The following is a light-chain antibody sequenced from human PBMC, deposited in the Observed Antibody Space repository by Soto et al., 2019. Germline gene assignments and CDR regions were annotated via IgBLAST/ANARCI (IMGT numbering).Light chain of an antibody. J-gene: IGLJ1*01. V-gene: IGLV1-44*01. CDR1: SSNIGSNT. Sequence: QSVLTQPPSASGTPGQRVTISCSGSSSNIGSNTVNWYQQLPETAPKLLIYSNNQRPSGVPDRFSGSKSGTSASLAISGLQSEDEADYYCAAWDYSLNGHVFGTGTKVTVL. CDR2: SNN. CDR3: AAWDYSLNGHV.